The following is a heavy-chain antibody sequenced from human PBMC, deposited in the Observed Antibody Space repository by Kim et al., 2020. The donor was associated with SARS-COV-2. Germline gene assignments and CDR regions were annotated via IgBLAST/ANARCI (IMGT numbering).Heavy chain of an antibody. CDR1: GFTFSNAW. V-gene: IGHV3-15*01. J-gene: IGHJ4*02. D-gene: IGHD3-22*01. CDR3: TTDYYDSSGYYHDFDY. Sequence: GGSLRLSCAASGFTFSNAWMSWVRQAPGKGLEWVGRIKSKTDGGTTDYAAPVKGRFTISRDDSKNTLYLQMNSLKTEDTAVYYCTTDYYDSSGYYHDFDYWGQGTLVTVSS. CDR2: IKSKTDGGTT.